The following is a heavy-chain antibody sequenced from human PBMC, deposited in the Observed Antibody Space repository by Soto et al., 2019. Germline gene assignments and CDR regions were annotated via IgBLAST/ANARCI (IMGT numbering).Heavy chain of an antibody. J-gene: IGHJ4*02. CDR3: ARVWLISVAGQVDY. Sequence: ASVKVTCKASGYTFTSYGSSWVRQAPGQGLEWMAWISAYNGNTNYAQEFQGRVTMTTDTSTSTAYMELRSLRSDDTAVYYCARVWLISVAGQVDYWGQGTLVTVSS. D-gene: IGHD6-19*01. CDR2: ISAYNGNT. CDR1: GYTFTSYG. V-gene: IGHV1-18*01.